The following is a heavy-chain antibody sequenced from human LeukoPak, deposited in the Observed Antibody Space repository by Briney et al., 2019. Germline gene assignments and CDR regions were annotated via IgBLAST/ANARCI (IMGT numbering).Heavy chain of an antibody. CDR3: ARVSWFPGTSYYYMDV. CDR2: IYTSGST. J-gene: IGHJ6*03. D-gene: IGHD1-1*01. V-gene: IGHV4-61*02. Sequence: KTSETLSLTCTVSGGSISSGSYYWSWIRQPAGKGLEWIGRIYTSGSTNYNPSLKSRVTISVDTSKNQFSLKLSSVTAADTAVYYCARVSWFPGTSYYYMDVWGKGTTVTVSS. CDR1: GGSISSGSYY.